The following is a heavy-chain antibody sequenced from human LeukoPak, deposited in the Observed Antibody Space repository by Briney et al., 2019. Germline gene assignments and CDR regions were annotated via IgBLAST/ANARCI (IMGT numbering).Heavy chain of an antibody. D-gene: IGHD3-22*01. Sequence: SETLSLTCTGSGGSISSYYWSWIRQPPGKGLEWIGYIYYSGSTNYNPSLKSRVTISVDTSKNQFSLKLSSVTAADTAVYYCARDRDSSGYYDAFDIWGQGTMVTVSS. J-gene: IGHJ3*02. CDR1: GGSISSYY. CDR3: ARDRDSSGYYDAFDI. V-gene: IGHV4-59*01. CDR2: IYYSGST.